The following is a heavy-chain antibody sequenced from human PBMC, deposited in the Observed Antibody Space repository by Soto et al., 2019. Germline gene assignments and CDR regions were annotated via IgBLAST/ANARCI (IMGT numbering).Heavy chain of an antibody. J-gene: IGHJ3*02. CDR1: GYTFTSYG. CDR2: ISAYNGNT. Sequence: GASVKVSCKASGYTFTSYGISWVRQAPGQGLEWMGWISAYNGNTNYAQKLQGRVTMTTDTSTSTAYMELRSLRSDDTAVYYCARGIRTIFGVAPDAFDIWGQGTMVTVSS. CDR3: ARGIRTIFGVAPDAFDI. V-gene: IGHV1-18*01. D-gene: IGHD3-3*01.